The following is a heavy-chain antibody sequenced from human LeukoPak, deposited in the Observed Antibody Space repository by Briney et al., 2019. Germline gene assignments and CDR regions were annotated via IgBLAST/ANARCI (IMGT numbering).Heavy chain of an antibody. V-gene: IGHV4-59*01. Sequence: SETLSLTCIVSVDSISIYYWNWIRQSPGEGLEWIGYIYNSGSTDYNPFLKRRVTISADASKNQFSLKLTSVTAADTAVYYCARDRELGSWGQGILVTVSS. CDR1: VDSISIYY. D-gene: IGHD3-16*01. CDR2: IYNSGST. CDR3: ARDRELGS. J-gene: IGHJ5*02.